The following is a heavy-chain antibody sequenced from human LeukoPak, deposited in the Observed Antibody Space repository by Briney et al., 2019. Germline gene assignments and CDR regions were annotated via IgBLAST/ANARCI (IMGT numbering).Heavy chain of an antibody. D-gene: IGHD5-18*01. V-gene: IGHV5-51*01. CDR1: GYSFTSYW. CDR3: ARLGYSYGYGNWFDP. CDR2: IYPGDSDT. Sequence: GESLKISCKGSGYSFTSYWIGWVRQMPGKGLEWMGIIYPGDSDTRYSPFFQGQVTISADKSISTAYLQWSSLKASDTAMYYCARLGYSYGYGNWFDPWGQGTLVTVSS. J-gene: IGHJ5*02.